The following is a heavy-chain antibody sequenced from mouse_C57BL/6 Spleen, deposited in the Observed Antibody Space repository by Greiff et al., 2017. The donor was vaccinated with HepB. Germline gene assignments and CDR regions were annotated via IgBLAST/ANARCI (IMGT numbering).Heavy chain of an antibody. CDR3: ARTEADDYDGY. D-gene: IGHD2-4*01. CDR2: INPNNGGT. V-gene: IGHV1-26*01. CDR1: GYTFTDYY. Sequence: EVQLQQSGPELVKPGASVKISCKASGYTFTDYYMNWVKQSHGKSLEWIGDINPNNGGTSYNQKFKGKATLTVDKSSSTAYMELRSLTSEDSAVYYCARTEADDYDGYWGQGTTLTVSS. J-gene: IGHJ2*01.